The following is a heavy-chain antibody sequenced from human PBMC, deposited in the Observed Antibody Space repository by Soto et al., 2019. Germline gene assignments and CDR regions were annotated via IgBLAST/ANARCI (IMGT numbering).Heavy chain of an antibody. CDR2: INHSGST. V-gene: IGHV4-34*01. Sequence: PSETLSLTCAVYGGSFSGYYWSWIHQPPGKGLEWIGEINHSGSTNYNPSLRSRVTISVDTSKNQFSLKLSSVTAADTAVYYCMLGSGWKDFDYWGPGTLVTVSS. CDR1: GGSFSGYY. J-gene: IGHJ4*02. D-gene: IGHD3-22*01. CDR3: MLGSGWKDFDY.